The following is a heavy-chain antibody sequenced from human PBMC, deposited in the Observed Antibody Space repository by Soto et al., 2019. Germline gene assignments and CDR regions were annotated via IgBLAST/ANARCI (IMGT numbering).Heavy chain of an antibody. V-gene: IGHV4-39*01. J-gene: IGHJ4*02. Sequence: TSETLSLTCTVSCGSIGSSRCHCGWIRQHPGKGLEWIRSIYYSGSTYYNPSLKSRVTISVDTSKNQFSLKLSSVTAADTAVYYCARLIVATIETGGWGQGTLVTVSS. CDR2: IYYSGST. CDR1: CGSIGSSRCH. D-gene: IGHD5-12*01. CDR3: ARLIVATIETGG.